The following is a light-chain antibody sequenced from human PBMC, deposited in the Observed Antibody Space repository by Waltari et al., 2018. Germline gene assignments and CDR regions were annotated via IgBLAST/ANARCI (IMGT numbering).Light chain of an antibody. CDR2: DVT. CDR3: CSFVGTYTWV. Sequence: SALTQPRSVSGSPGQSVTISCTGTTSDVGGYTYVSWYQHHPGKAPKLMIFDVTQRPSGVPDRFSGSKSANTASLTISGLQAEDEADYYCCSFVGTYTWVFGGGTKVTVL. CDR1: TSDVGGYTY. V-gene: IGLV2-11*01. J-gene: IGLJ3*02.